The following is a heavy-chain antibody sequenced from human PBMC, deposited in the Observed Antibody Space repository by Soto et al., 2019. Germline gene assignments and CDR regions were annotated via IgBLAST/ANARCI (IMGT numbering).Heavy chain of an antibody. J-gene: IGHJ4*02. V-gene: IGHV3-30-3*01. CDR3: ARDGDSSSWGDFDY. D-gene: IGHD6-13*01. CDR2: ISDDGNNK. Sequence: QVQLVESGGGVVQPGRSLRLSCAASGFTFSSYPMHWVRQAPGKGLECVGVISDDGNNKFYAGSVKGRFTISRDNSKNTLDLRMNSLRAEDTAVYYCARDGDSSSWGDFDYWGQGTLATVPS. CDR1: GFTFSSYP.